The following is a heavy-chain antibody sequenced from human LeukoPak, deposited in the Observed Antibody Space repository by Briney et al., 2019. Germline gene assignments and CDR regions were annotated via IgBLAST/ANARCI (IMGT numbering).Heavy chain of an antibody. Sequence: NPSETLSLTCAVYGGSFSGYYWSWIRQPPGKGLEWIGEINHSGSTNYNPSLKSRVTISVDTSKNQFSLKLSSVTAADTAVYYCARARRGSTGSPFRSSIAARNYFDYWGQGTLVTVSS. D-gene: IGHD6-6*01. CDR1: GGSFSGYY. CDR2: INHSGST. CDR3: ARARRGSTGSPFRSSIAARNYFDY. V-gene: IGHV4-34*01. J-gene: IGHJ4*02.